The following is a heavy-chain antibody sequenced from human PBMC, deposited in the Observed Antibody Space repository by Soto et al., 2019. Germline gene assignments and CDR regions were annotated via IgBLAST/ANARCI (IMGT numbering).Heavy chain of an antibody. Sequence: GGSLRLSCAASGFTVSSNYMSWVRQAPGKGLEWVSFIHSGGSTYYADSVKGRFTISRDNSKHTLYLQMNSLRAEDTAVYYCVREGSGSYFDYWGPGTLVTVYS. CDR1: GFTVSSNY. V-gene: IGHV3-53*01. CDR2: IHSGGST. J-gene: IGHJ4*02. CDR3: VREGSGSYFDY. D-gene: IGHD3-3*01.